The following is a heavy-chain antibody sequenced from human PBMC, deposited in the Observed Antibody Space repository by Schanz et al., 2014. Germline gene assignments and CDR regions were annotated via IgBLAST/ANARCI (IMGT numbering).Heavy chain of an antibody. D-gene: IGHD2-2*02. CDR3: ARDWVVPAAIGEGNWNYDN. J-gene: IGHJ4*02. Sequence: QVQLQESGPGLVKPSGTLSLTCAVSGASIESPNWWSWVRQPPGKGLEWIGQIYHTGSTDFNPSLKSRFTISVDKSKNQFSLRLSSVTAADTAVYYCARDWVVPAAIGEGNWNYDNWGQGTLVTVSS. CDR2: IYHTGST. V-gene: IGHV4-4*02. CDR1: GASIESPNW.